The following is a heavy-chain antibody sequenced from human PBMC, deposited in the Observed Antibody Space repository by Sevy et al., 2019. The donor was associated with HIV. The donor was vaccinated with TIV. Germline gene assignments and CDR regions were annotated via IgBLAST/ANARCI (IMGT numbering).Heavy chain of an antibody. CDR1: GFTVSSNY. J-gene: IGHJ4*02. D-gene: IGHD3-22*01. Sequence: GGSLRLSCAASGFTVSSNYMSWVRQAPGKGLEWVSDIYSGGNTYYTDSVKGRFTISRDNSKNTLYLQMNSLRAEDTAVYYCARVGFDSSGYYNRGGYFDYWGQGTLVTVSS. CDR3: ARVGFDSSGYYNRGGYFDY. V-gene: IGHV3-53*01. CDR2: IYSGGNT.